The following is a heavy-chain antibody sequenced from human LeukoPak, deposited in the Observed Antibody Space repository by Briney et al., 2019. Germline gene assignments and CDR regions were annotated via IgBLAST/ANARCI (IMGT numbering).Heavy chain of an antibody. CDR3: LREGFYFFAF. Sequence: GGSLRLSCAASGFTFTNNFMSWVRQVPGKGLEWVANIKQDGSETTYADSVRGRVTIFRDNAKDSVYLQMNSLRADDSATYNCLREGFYFFAFWGHGTLVTVSS. V-gene: IGHV3-7*01. CDR2: IKQDGSET. CDR1: GFTFTNNF. J-gene: IGHJ4*01.